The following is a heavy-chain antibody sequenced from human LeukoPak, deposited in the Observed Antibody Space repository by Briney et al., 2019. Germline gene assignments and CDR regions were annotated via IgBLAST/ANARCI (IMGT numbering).Heavy chain of an antibody. Sequence: PTGGSLRLSCAASGFTFSSYAMSWVRQAPGKGLEWVSAISGSGGSTYYADSVKGRFTISRDNSKNTLYLQMNSLRAEDTAVYYCAKDRRPYSSSWYVKDYWGQGTLVTVSS. J-gene: IGHJ4*02. CDR1: GFTFSSYA. V-gene: IGHV3-23*01. CDR3: AKDRRPYSSSWYVKDY. CDR2: ISGSGGST. D-gene: IGHD6-13*01.